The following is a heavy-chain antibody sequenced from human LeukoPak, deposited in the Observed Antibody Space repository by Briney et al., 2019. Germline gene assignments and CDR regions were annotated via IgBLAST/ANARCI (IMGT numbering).Heavy chain of an antibody. D-gene: IGHD2-2*02. Sequence: SETLSLTCSVSGGSISSSSYYWGWIRQPPGKGPEWVVSIYFTGITYHTPSLKSRVTKSVDTSKNQFSLRLSSAPPANTAASYRAGHFRCDTTNCYTRDSYYYMDVWGKGTTVTVSS. CDR1: GGSISSSSYY. V-gene: IGHV4-39*01. CDR3: AGHFRCDTTNCYTRDSYYYMDV. J-gene: IGHJ6*03. CDR2: IYFTGIT.